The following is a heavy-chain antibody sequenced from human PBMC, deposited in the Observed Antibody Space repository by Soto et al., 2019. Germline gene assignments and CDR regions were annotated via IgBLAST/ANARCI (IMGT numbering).Heavy chain of an antibody. CDR2: ISSSSSYI. V-gene: IGHV3-21*01. D-gene: IGHD6-13*01. CDR1: GFTFSSYS. Sequence: GGSLRLSCAASGFTFSSYSMSWVRQAPGKGLEWVSSISSSSSYIYYADSMRGRFTISRDNAKNSLYLKMNSLRDDDTAVYYCARGSSNWAYYFDFWGQGTLVTVSS. CDR3: ARGSSNWAYYFDF. J-gene: IGHJ4*02.